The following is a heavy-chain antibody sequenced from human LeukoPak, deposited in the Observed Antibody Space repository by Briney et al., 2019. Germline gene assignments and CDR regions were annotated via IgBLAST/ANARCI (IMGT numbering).Heavy chain of an antibody. CDR3: ARGHVVVTSLYYFDY. V-gene: IGHV3-21*04. D-gene: IGHD2-21*02. J-gene: IGHJ4*02. Sequence: GGSLRLSCEASGFTFSTYNMNWVRQAPGKRLEWVSSITSSSSYVFYADSVKGRFTISRDNSKNTLYLQMNSLRAEDTAVYYCARGHVVVTSLYYFDYWGQGTLVTVSS. CDR1: GFTFSTYN. CDR2: ITSSSSYV.